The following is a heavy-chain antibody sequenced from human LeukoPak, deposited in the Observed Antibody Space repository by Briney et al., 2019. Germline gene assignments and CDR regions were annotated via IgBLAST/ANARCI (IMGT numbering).Heavy chain of an antibody. J-gene: IGHJ3*02. D-gene: IGHD4-11*01. CDR1: GGSFSGYY. Sequence: SETLSLTCAVYGGSFSGYYWGWIRQPPGKGLEWIGSIYYSGSTYYNPSLKSRVTISVDTSKNQSSLKLSSVTAADTAVYYCAGDYSNLEAFDIWGQGTMVTVSS. CDR3: AGDYSNLEAFDI. CDR2: IYYSGST. V-gene: IGHV4-34*01.